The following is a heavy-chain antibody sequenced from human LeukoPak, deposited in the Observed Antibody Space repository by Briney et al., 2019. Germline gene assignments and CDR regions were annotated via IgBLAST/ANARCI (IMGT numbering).Heavy chain of an antibody. Sequence: SGTLSLTCTVSGGSIGSSSYYWGWIRQPPGKGLEWIGSIYHSGNTYYNPSLKSRVTISVDTSKNQFSLKLSSVTAADTAVYYCASPLGYCTTTTCYGDYWGQGTLVTVSS. CDR3: ASPLGYCTTTTCYGDY. CDR1: GGSIGSSSYY. D-gene: IGHD2-2*01. V-gene: IGHV4-39*01. J-gene: IGHJ4*02. CDR2: IYHSGNT.